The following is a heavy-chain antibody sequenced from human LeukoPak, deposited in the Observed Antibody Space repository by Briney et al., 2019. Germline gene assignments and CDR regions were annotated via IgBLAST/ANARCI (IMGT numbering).Heavy chain of an antibody. V-gene: IGHV3-48*03. CDR3: ARAGSSYYYDSSPGDY. CDR2: ISSSGSTI. Sequence: GGSLRLSCAASGFTFSSYEMNWVRQAPGKGLEWVSYISSSGSTIYYADSMKGRFTISRDNAKNSLYLQMNSLRAEDTAVYYCARAGSSYYYDSSPGDYWGQGTLVTVSS. J-gene: IGHJ4*02. CDR1: GFTFSSYE. D-gene: IGHD3-22*01.